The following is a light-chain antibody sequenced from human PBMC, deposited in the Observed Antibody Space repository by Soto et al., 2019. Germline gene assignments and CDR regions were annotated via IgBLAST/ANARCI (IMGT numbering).Light chain of an antibody. J-gene: IGKJ2*01. CDR1: QSVSSTY. V-gene: IGKV3-20*01. CDR2: GAS. Sequence: EIVVTQSPGTLSLSPGERATLSCRASQSVSSTYLAWYQQKPGQAPRLLIYGASSRATGIPDRFSGSGSGTDFTLTINSLEPEDFAVYYCQQYGISPPMYTFGQGTKLEIK. CDR3: QQYGISPPMYT.